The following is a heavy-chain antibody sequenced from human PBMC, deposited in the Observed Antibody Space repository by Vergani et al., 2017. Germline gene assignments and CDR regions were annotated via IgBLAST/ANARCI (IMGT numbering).Heavy chain of an antibody. J-gene: IGHJ4*02. CDR3: ARPRWGRXLDIAVLGGGFNS. CDR1: GFSFSSYG. D-gene: IGHD6-19*01. Sequence: QVQLVESGGGVVQPGRSLRFSCAASGFSFSSYGMHWVRQAPGKGLEWVAAIWYDGSKTYYADSVKGRFTISRDNSKDTLFLQMNSLRAEDTAVYYCARPRWGRXLDIAVLGGGFNSWGQGTLVTVSS. V-gene: IGHV3-33*01. CDR2: IWYDGSKT.